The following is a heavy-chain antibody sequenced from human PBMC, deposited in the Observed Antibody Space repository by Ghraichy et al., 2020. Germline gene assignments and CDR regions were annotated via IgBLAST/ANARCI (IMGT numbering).Heavy chain of an antibody. V-gene: IGHV4-39*07. D-gene: IGHD2-2*02. J-gene: IGHJ4*02. CDR2: IYYSGST. CDR3: ARGGVVVVPAAIRGPFDY. CDR1: GGSISSSSYY. Sequence: SETLSLTCTVSGGSISSSSYYWAWIRQPPGKGLDWIGSIYYSGSTYYNPSLKSRVTISVDTSKNQFSLKLSSVTAADTAVYFCARGGVVVVPAAIRGPFDYWGQGTLVNVSS.